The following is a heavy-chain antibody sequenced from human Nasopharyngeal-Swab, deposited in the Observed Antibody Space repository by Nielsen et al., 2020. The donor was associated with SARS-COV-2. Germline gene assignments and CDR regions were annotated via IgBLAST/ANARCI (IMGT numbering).Heavy chain of an antibody. V-gene: IGHV1-8*01. CDR2: MNPNSGNT. CDR3: ARGEYSSGWYSVY. Sequence: ASVKVSCKASGCTFTSYDINWVRQVTGQGLEWMGWMNPNSGNTGYAQKFQGRVTMTRNTSISTAYMELSSLRSEDTAVYYCARGEYSSGWYSVYWGQGTLVTVSS. CDR1: GCTFTSYD. J-gene: IGHJ4*02. D-gene: IGHD6-19*01.